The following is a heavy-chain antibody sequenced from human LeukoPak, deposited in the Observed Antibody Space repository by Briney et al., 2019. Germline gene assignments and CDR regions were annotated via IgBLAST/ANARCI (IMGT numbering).Heavy chain of an antibody. D-gene: IGHD3-22*01. Sequence: PSETLSLTCTVSGAPFSSTSYYWVWIGQPPGKGLEWSGSIYDSGNTYYNQSLRSRVTISVDTSKNQFSLKLTSVTAADTAVYYCARHYYDTSGYYPWYFDNWGQGILVTVSS. V-gene: IGHV4-39*01. CDR2: IYDSGNT. CDR1: GAPFSSTSYY. CDR3: ARHYYDTSGYYPWYFDN. J-gene: IGHJ4*02.